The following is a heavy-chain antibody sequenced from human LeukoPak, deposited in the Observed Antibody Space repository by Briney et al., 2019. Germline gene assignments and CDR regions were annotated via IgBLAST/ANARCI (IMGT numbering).Heavy chain of an antibody. D-gene: IGHD2-21*01. J-gene: IGHJ3*02. V-gene: IGHV5-51*06. CDR3: ARAYCGGDCYSRVDAFDI. CDR2: IYPGDSDT. CDR1: GYSFTSYW. Sequence: GESLKISCKGSGYSFTSYWIGWVRQMPGKGLEWMGIIYPGDSDTRYSPSFQGQGTLSADKSISTAYLQWSSLKASDTAMYYCARAYCGGDCYSRVDAFDIWGQGTMVTVSS.